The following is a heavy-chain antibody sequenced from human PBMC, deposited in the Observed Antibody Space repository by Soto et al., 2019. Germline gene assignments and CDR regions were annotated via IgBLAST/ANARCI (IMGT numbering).Heavy chain of an antibody. D-gene: IGHD2-21*02. CDR1: GFSFSKYA. CDR2: ITGSGGTI. V-gene: IGHV3-23*01. CDR3: AKDAVYGDGLWLVAD. J-gene: IGHJ4*02. Sequence: DVQLLEAGGGLVQPGGSLRLSCAASGFSFSKYAMIWVRQAPGKGQEWGSGITGSGGTIEYAASVKGRFTISRDNSKNTVYLQMNSRRAEDTAMYYCAKDAVYGDGLWLVADWGQGTLVTVS.